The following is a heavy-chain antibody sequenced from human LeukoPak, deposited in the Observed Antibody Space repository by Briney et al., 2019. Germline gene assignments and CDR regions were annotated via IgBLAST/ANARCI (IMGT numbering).Heavy chain of an antibody. CDR3: ARAYSARDYFDY. D-gene: IGHD2-21*01. CDR2: ISWNSGSI. J-gene: IGHJ4*02. CDR1: GFTFDDYA. V-gene: IGHV3-9*01. Sequence: GRSLRLSCAASGFTFDDYAMHWVRQAPGKGLEWVSGISWNSGSIGYADSVKGRFTISRDNAENSLYLQMNSLRAEDTAVYYCARAYSARDYFDYWGQGTLVTVSS.